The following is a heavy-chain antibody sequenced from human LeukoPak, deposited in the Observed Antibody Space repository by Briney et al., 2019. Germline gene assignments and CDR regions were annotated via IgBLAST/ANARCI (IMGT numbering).Heavy chain of an antibody. CDR1: GFTFSSYS. Sequence: GGSLRLSCAASGFTFSSYSMNWVRQAPGKGLEWVSSISSSSSYIYYADSVKGRFTISRDNAKNSLYLQMNSLRAEDTAVYYCARDNYYGSGSYCPDYRGQGTLVTVSS. D-gene: IGHD3-10*01. CDR3: ARDNYYGSGSYCPDY. V-gene: IGHV3-21*01. J-gene: IGHJ4*02. CDR2: ISSSSSYI.